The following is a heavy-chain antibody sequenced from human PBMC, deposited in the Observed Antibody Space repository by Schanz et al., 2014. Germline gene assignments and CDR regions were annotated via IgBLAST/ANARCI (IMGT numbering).Heavy chain of an antibody. D-gene: IGHD2-15*01. CDR1: GGSVSGYF. V-gene: IGHV4-34*01. CDR3: ARGGRYCSGGGCHYPYNYYGMDV. CDR2: INYSGSA. J-gene: IGHJ6*02. Sequence: VQLQQWGAGRLRPAETLSLTCAVYGGSVSGYFWTWIRQSPRKGLEWIGEINYSGSAHYNPSLTSRLTISMDASKSQLSLKMKSVSAADTAVYYCARGGRYCSGGGCHYPYNYYGMDVWGQGTTVTASS.